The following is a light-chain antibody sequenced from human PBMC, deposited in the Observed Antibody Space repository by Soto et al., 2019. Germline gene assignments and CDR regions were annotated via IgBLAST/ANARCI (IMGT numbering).Light chain of an antibody. J-gene: IGLJ2*01. CDR2: GNS. Sequence: QSVLTQPASVSGAPGQRGTISCTGSSSNIGAGYDVHWYQQLPGTAPKLLIYGNSNRPSGVPDRFSGSKSGTSASLAITGLQAEDEADYYCQSYDSSLSRVFGGGTKLTVL. V-gene: IGLV1-40*01. CDR1: SSNIGAGYD. CDR3: QSYDSSLSRV.